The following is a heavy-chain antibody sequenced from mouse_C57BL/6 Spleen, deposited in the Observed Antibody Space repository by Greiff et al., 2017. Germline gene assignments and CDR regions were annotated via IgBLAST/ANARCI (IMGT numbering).Heavy chain of an antibody. Sequence: QVQLQQPGAELVKPGASVKLSCKASGYTFTSYWMHWVKQRPGQGLEWIGMIHPNSGSTNYNEKFKSKATLTVDKSSSTAYMQLSSLTSEDSAVYYCAREDYDYDGGTMDYWGQGTSVTVSS. CDR3: AREDYDYDGGTMDY. J-gene: IGHJ4*01. CDR2: IHPNSGST. CDR1: GYTFTSYW. V-gene: IGHV1-64*01. D-gene: IGHD2-4*01.